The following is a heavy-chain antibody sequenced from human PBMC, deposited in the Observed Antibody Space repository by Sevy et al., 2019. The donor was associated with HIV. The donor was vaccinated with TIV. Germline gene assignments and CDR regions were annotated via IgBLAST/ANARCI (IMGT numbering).Heavy chain of an antibody. CDR2: ISSAGSTI. Sequence: RGCLRLSCAASGFTFSDYYMSWIRQAPGKGLERISYISSAGSTIHYAHSVKGRFTISRDNAKNSLYLHMNSLRAEDTAVYYRARDRFGATTSLDYWGQGTLVSVSS. D-gene: IGHD1-26*01. CDR3: ARDRFGATTSLDY. J-gene: IGHJ4*02. V-gene: IGHV3-11*01. CDR1: GFTFSDYY.